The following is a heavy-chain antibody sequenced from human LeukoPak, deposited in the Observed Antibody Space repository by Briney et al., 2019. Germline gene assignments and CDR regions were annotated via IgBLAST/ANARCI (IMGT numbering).Heavy chain of an antibody. Sequence: SSVKVSCKASRGTFSSYAIRWVRQAPGQGLEWMGGIIPTFGKANYSQKFQGRVTITADESSSTAYMELSSLRSEDTAVYYCARGNYYYDISGYLNNWGQGTLVTVSS. CDR3: ARGNYYYDISGYLNN. D-gene: IGHD3-22*01. V-gene: IGHV1-69*13. CDR1: RGTFSSYA. CDR2: IIPTFGKA. J-gene: IGHJ4*02.